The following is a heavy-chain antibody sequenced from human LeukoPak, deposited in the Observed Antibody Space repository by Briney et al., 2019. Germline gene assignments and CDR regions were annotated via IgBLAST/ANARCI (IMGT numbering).Heavy chain of an antibody. V-gene: IGHV3-43D*03. D-gene: IGHD6-13*01. CDR3: AKDVRGSTSWYGLDY. Sequence: GGSLRLSCTASGFTFDDYAMHWVRQAPGKGLEWVSLISWDGGSTYYADSVKGRFTISRDNSKNSLYLQMNSLRSEDTALYYCAKDVRGSTSWYGLDYWGQGTLVTVSS. CDR1: GFTFDDYA. CDR2: ISWDGGST. J-gene: IGHJ4*02.